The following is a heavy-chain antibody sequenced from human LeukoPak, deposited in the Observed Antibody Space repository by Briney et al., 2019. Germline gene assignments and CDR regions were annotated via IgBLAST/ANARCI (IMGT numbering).Heavy chain of an antibody. V-gene: IGHV3-53*01. Sequence: PGGSLRLSCAASGFTVSSSYMTWVRQAPGKGLEWVSLIYSGGSTYYADSVKGRFTISRDNSKNTLYLQMNSLTAEDTAVYYCARDPSHCSGGSCYPGWGQGTLVTVSS. D-gene: IGHD2-15*01. CDR1: GFTVSSSY. CDR2: IYSGGST. J-gene: IGHJ4*02. CDR3: ARDPSHCSGGSCYPG.